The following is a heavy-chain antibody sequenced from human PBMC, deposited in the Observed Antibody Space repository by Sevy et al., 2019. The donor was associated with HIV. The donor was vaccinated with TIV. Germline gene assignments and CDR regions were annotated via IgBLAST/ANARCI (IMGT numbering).Heavy chain of an antibody. V-gene: IGHV1-69*13. CDR2: IIPIFGTA. CDR3: ARDKFEMATITGAFDI. J-gene: IGHJ3*02. CDR1: GGTFSSYA. Sequence: ASVKVSCKASGGTFSSYAISWVRQAPGQGLEWMGGIIPIFGTANYAQKFQGRVTITADESTGTAYMELSSLRSEDTAVYYCARDKFEMATITGAFDIWGQGTMVTVSS. D-gene: IGHD5-12*01.